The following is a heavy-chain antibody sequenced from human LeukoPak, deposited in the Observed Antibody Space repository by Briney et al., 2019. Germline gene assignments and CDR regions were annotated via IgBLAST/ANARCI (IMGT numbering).Heavy chain of an antibody. CDR3: ARARDDFWSYYYYYMDV. Sequence: GGSLRLSCVASGFTFSSYAIHWVRQVPGKGLEYVSAISSNGGSTYYANSVKGRFTISRDNSKNTLYLQMGSLRAEDMAVYYCARARDDFWSYYYYYMDVWGKGTTVIVSS. CDR2: ISSNGGST. V-gene: IGHV3-64*01. D-gene: IGHD3-3*01. J-gene: IGHJ6*03. CDR1: GFTFSSYA.